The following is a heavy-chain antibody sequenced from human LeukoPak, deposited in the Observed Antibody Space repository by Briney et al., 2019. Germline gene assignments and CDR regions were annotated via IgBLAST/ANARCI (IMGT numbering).Heavy chain of an antibody. Sequence: GGSLRLSCAASGFTFKDYYMSWIRQAPGKGPEWVSYISYNGSTIYYADSVKGRFTISRDNAKNSLYLQMNSLRAEDTAVYYCARSSYSYGWRGTDYWGQGTLVTVSS. D-gene: IGHD5-18*01. J-gene: IGHJ4*02. CDR2: ISYNGSTI. V-gene: IGHV3-11*04. CDR1: GFTFKDYY. CDR3: ARSSYSYGWRGTDY.